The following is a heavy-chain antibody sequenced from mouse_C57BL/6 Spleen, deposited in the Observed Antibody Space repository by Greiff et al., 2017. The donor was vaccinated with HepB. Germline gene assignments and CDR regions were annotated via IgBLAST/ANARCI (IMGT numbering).Heavy chain of an antibody. Sequence: EVQLQESGPGLVKPSQSLSLTCSVTGYSITSGYYWNWIRQFPGNKLEWMGYISNDGSNNYKPSLKNRIPITRDTSKNQFFLKLNSVTTEDTATYYCARVDYDEGVDYWGQGTTLTVSS. V-gene: IGHV3-6*01. CDR3: ARVDYDEGVDY. D-gene: IGHD2-4*01. CDR2: ISNDGSN. J-gene: IGHJ2*01. CDR1: GYSITSGYY.